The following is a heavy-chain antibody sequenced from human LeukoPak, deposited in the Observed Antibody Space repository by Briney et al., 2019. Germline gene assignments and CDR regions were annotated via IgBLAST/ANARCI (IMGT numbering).Heavy chain of an antibody. D-gene: IGHD5-12*01. CDR2: IYYSGST. V-gene: IGHV4-39*07. Sequence: SETLSLTCTVSGGSISSSSYYWGWIRQPPGKGLEWIGSIYYSGSTNYNPSLKSRVTISVDTSKNQFSLKLSSVTAADTAVYYCARGPIVATISFDYWGQGTLVTVSS. CDR1: GGSISSSSYY. CDR3: ARGPIVATISFDY. J-gene: IGHJ4*02.